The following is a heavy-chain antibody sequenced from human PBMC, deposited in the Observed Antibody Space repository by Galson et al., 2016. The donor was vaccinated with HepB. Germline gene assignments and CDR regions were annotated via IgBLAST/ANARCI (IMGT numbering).Heavy chain of an antibody. CDR1: GFIFDDFA. D-gene: IGHD3-16*02. J-gene: IGHJ4*02. CDR3: AKAQVRLGDLSLGPYFDF. V-gene: IGHV3-9*01. CDR2: INWNSGSI. Sequence: SLRLSCAASGFIFDDFAMHWVRQAPGKGLEWVSGINWNSGSIAYADSVKGRFTISRDNAKKSLYLQMSSLRLNDTVLYYCAKAQVRLGDLSLGPYFDFWGQGILVTVSS.